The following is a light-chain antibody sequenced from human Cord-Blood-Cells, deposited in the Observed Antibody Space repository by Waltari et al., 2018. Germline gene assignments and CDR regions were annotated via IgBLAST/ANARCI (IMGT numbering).Light chain of an antibody. CDR2: DVS. CDR1: SSDLGGYNY. V-gene: IGLV2-11*01. CDR3: CSYAGSYTYV. J-gene: IGLJ1*01. Sequence: QSALTQPRSVSGSPGPSVTISCPGTSSDLGGYNYVSWYQQPPGKAPKLMIYDVSKRPSGFPDRFSGSKSGNTASLTISGLQAEDEADYYCCSYAGSYTYVFGTGTKVTVL.